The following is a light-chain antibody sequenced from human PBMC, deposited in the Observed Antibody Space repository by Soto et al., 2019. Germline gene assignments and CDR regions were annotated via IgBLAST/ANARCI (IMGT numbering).Light chain of an antibody. CDR1: QSVSSSY. V-gene: IGKV3-20*01. J-gene: IGKJ3*01. CDR3: QQYGSSQGFT. Sequence: EIVLTQSPGTLSLSPGERATLSCRASQSVSSSYLAWYQQKPGQAPRLLIYGASSRATGIPDRFSGSGSGTDFPLTISRLEPEDFAVYYCQQYGSSQGFTFGPGTNVDIK. CDR2: GAS.